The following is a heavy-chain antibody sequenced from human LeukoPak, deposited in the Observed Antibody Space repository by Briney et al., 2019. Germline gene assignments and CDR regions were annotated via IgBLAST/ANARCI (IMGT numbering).Heavy chain of an antibody. Sequence: GGSLRLSCAASGFTFSSYAMSWVRQAPGKGLEWVSGISGSGESTYYADSVKGRFAISRDNSKNTLYLQMNSLRAEDTAVYYCAKVLDGTGYWNYYFDSWGQETLVTVSS. J-gene: IGHJ4*02. CDR2: ISGSGEST. V-gene: IGHV3-23*01. CDR3: AKVLDGTGYWNYYFDS. CDR1: GFTFSSYA. D-gene: IGHD3-22*01.